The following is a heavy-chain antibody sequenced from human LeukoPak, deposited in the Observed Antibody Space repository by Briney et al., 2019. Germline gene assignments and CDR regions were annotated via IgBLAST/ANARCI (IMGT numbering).Heavy chain of an antibody. D-gene: IGHD3-10*01. Sequence: GESLKISCKGSAVTFNNYWIGWVRQLPGKGLDWMGIIYPGDSETRYSPSFQGQVTMSVDKSINTAYLHWGSLKASDTAMYYCASFHISGKSYNGLHYWGQGTLVTVSS. J-gene: IGHJ4*02. CDR2: IYPGDSET. V-gene: IGHV5-51*01. CDR3: ASFHISGKSYNGLHY. CDR1: AVTFNNYW.